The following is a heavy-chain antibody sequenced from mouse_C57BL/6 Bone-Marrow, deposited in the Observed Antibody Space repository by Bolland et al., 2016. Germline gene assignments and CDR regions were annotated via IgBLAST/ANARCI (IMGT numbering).Heavy chain of an antibody. V-gene: IGHV1-19*01. D-gene: IGHD2-3*01. CDR2: NGGT. Sequence: NGGTSYNQKFKGKATLTVDKSSSTAYMELNSLTSEDSAVYYCARPDDGYFWFAYWGQGTLV. J-gene: IGHJ3*01. CDR3: ARPDDGYFWFAY.